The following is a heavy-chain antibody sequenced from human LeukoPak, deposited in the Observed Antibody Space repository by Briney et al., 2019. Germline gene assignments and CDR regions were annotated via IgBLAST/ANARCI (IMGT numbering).Heavy chain of an antibody. CDR3: ASDTRMYYDYVWGSYRSTHFDY. J-gene: IGHJ4*02. V-gene: IGHV3-7*01. Sequence: PGGSLRLSCAASGFTFSSYWMSWVRQAPGKGLEWVANIKQDGSEKYYVDSVKGRFTISRDNAKNSLYLQMNSLRAEDTAVYYCASDTRMYYDYVWGSYRSTHFDYWGQGTLVTVSS. CDR2: IKQDGSEK. D-gene: IGHD3-16*02. CDR1: GFTFSSYW.